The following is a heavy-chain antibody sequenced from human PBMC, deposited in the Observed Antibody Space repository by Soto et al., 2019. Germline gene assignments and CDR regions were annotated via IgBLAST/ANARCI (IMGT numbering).Heavy chain of an antibody. CDR3: ASHRGNTYGPYDY. J-gene: IGHJ4*02. D-gene: IGHD5-18*01. CDR1: GGSISSGNW. CDR2: ISHSGNT. V-gene: IGHV4-4*02. Sequence: SETLSLTCAVSGGSISSGNWWSWVRQSPRKGLEWIGEISHSGNTNHNPSLKSRVTISIDKSKNQFSLKLTSVTAADTAVYYCASHRGNTYGPYDYWGQGTLVTVSS.